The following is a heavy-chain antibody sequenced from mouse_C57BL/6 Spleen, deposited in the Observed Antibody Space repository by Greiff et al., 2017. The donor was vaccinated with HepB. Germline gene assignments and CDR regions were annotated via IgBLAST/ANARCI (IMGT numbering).Heavy chain of an antibody. CDR2: ISNGGGST. Sequence: EVHLVESGGGLVQPGGSLKLSCAASGFTFSDYYMYWVRQTPEKRLEWVAYISNGGGSTYYPDTVKGRFTISRDNAKNTLYLQMSRLKSEDTAMYYCARPNYGSSYDWYFDVWGTGTTVTVSS. CDR3: ARPNYGSSYDWYFDV. V-gene: IGHV5-12*01. D-gene: IGHD1-1*01. CDR1: GFTFSDYY. J-gene: IGHJ1*03.